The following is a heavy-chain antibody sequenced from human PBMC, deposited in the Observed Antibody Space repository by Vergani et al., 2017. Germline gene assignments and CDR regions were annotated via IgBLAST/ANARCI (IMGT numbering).Heavy chain of an antibody. CDR3: ATYYYDSSGYYYGYFQH. D-gene: IGHD3-22*01. CDR1: GYSISSGYY. V-gene: IGHV4-38-2*01. J-gene: IGHJ1*01. CDR2: IYHSGST. Sequence: QLQLQESGPGLVKPSETLSLTCAVSGYSISSGYYWGWIRQPPGKGLEWIGSIYHSGSTYYNPFLKSRVTISVDTSKNQFSMKLRSVTAADTAVYYCATYYYDSSGYYYGYFQHWGQGTLVTVSS.